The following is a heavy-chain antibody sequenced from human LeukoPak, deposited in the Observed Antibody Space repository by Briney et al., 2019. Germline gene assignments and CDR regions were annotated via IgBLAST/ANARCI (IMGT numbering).Heavy chain of an antibody. J-gene: IGHJ5*02. D-gene: IGHD6-13*01. CDR1: GFTFSSYG. CDR2: IRYDGSNK. V-gene: IGHV3-30*02. Sequence: GGSLRLSCAASGFTFSSYGMHWVRQAPGKGLEWVAFIRYDGSNKYYADSVKGRFTISRDNSKNTLYLQMNSLRAEDTAVYYCAKEGGQQLVEGSGWFDPWGQGTLVTVSS. CDR3: AKEGGQQLVEGSGWFDP.